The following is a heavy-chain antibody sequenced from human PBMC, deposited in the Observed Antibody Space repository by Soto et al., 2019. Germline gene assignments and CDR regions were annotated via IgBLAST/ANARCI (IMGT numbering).Heavy chain of an antibody. Sequence: ASVKVSCKVSGYTLTELSMHWVRQAPGKGLEWMGGFDPEDGETIYAQKFQGRVTMTADTSTDTAYMELRSLRSEATAVYYCQTRPLNYDILTGYYPFPFDYWGQGTLVTVSS. D-gene: IGHD3-9*01. CDR3: QTRPLNYDILTGYYPFPFDY. CDR2: FDPEDGET. J-gene: IGHJ4*02. CDR1: GYTLTELS. V-gene: IGHV1-24*01.